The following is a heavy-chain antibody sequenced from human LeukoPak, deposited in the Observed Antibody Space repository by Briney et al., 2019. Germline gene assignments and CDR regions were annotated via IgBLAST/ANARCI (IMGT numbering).Heavy chain of an antibody. J-gene: IGHJ5*02. Sequence: SETLSLTCSVSGGSISSSNYFWGWIRQPPGMGLEWIASIYYRGNTYYNPSLKSRVTIYIDTSKNHFSLKVTSVTAADTAIYYCARQKYIGRNNWFDAWGQGSLVIVSS. CDR1: GGSISSSNYF. CDR3: ARQKYIGRNNWFDA. D-gene: IGHD5-18*01. V-gene: IGHV4-39*01. CDR2: IYYRGNT.